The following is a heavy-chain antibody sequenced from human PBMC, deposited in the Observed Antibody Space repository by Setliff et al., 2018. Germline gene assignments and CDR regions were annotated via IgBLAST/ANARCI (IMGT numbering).Heavy chain of an antibody. D-gene: IGHD3-10*01. CDR2: INTNTGNP. J-gene: IGHJ6*03. Sequence: ASVKVSCKASGYSFSTYAMSWIRQAPGQGLEWMGWINTNTGNPSYAQGFTGRFVFSLDTSVSTAYHQISSLKPEDTAMYYCARASRFGTIKYRGDYYMDVWGKGTTVTVSS. CDR3: ARASRFGTIKYRGDYYMDV. CDR1: GYSFSTYA. V-gene: IGHV7-4-1*02.